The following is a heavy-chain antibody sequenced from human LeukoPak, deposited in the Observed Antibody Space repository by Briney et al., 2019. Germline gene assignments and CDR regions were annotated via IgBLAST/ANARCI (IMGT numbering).Heavy chain of an antibody. CDR3: VKDTEDYFDY. Sequence: GRSLRLSCAASGFTFDDYVMHWVRQAPGKGLEWVSGISWNSGSIGYADSVKGRFTISRDNAKNSLYLQMNSPRAEDTALYYCVKDTEDYFDYWGQGTLVTVSP. J-gene: IGHJ4*02. CDR2: ISWNSGSI. V-gene: IGHV3-9*01. CDR1: GFTFDDYV.